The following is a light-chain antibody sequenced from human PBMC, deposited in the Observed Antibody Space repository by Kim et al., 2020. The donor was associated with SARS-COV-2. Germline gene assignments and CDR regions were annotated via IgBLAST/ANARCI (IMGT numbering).Light chain of an antibody. Sequence: LSASVGDSINITCRASSSICDWLAWYQQKPGKAPKVLIYKASSLESGVPSRFTGSGYGTEFTLTISTLHPDDFATYYCQQYSGYTFGQGTKVDIK. V-gene: IGKV1-5*03. J-gene: IGKJ2*01. CDR1: SSICDW. CDR3: QQYSGYT. CDR2: KAS.